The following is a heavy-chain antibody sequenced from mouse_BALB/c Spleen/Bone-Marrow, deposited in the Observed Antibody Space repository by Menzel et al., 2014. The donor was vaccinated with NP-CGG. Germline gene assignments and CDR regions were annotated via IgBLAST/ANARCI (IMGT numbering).Heavy chain of an antibody. Sequence: EVKLVDSGAELVKPGASVKLSRTASGFNIKDTYMHWVKQRPEQGLEWIGWIDPANGNTKYDPNFQGKATITADTSSNTAYLQLSSLTSEDTAVYYCARDYDYFFDYWGQGTTLTVSS. CDR2: IDPANGNT. D-gene: IGHD2-4*01. CDR3: ARDYDYFFDY. V-gene: IGHV14-3*02. CDR1: GFNIKDTY. J-gene: IGHJ2*01.